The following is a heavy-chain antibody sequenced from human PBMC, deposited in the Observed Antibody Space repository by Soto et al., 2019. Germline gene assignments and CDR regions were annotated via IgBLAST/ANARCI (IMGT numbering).Heavy chain of an antibody. V-gene: IGHV3-23*01. Sequence: GGSLRLSCAASGFPFTTYAMSWVRQAPGKGPEWVSAISESGDNAFYADSVQGRFTISRDNSYNILYLQMNSLRAEDTALYFCAKGGYIYGLDPWGQGTLVTVSS. CDR2: ISESGDNA. CDR1: GFPFTTYA. CDR3: AKGGYIYGLDP. J-gene: IGHJ5*02. D-gene: IGHD5-18*01.